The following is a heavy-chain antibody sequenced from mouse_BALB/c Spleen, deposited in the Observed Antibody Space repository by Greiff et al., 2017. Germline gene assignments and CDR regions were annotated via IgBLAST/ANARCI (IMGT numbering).Heavy chain of an antibody. J-gene: IGHJ4*01. CDR2: ISSGSSTI. D-gene: IGHD2-3*01. Sequence: DVHLVESGGGLVQPGGSRKLSCAASGFTFSSFGMHWVRQAPEKGLEWVAYISSGSSTIYYADTVKGRFTISRDNPKNTLFLQMTSLRSEDTAMYYCARRDGYDAMDYGGQGTSVTVSS. CDR3: ARRDGYDAMDY. CDR1: GFTFSSFG. V-gene: IGHV5-17*02.